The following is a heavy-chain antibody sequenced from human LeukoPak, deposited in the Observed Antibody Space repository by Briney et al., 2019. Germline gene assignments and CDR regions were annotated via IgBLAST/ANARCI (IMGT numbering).Heavy chain of an antibody. D-gene: IGHD2-21*02. V-gene: IGHV3-11*05. J-gene: IGHJ4*02. CDR3: ARDAYCGADCYYYFEY. CDR1: GFTFSDYY. CDR2: ISSSSSYT. Sequence: GGSLRLSCAASGFTFSDYYMSWIRQAPGKGLEWISYISSSSSYTNYVDSVKGRFTISRDDAKNSLYLQMNSLRADDTAVYYCARDAYCGADCYYYFEYWGQGTLVTVSS.